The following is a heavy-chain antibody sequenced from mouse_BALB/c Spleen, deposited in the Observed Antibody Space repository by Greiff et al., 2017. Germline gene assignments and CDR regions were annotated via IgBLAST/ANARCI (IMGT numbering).Heavy chain of an antibody. CDR3: ARGRAADY. CDR2: IRNKANGYTT. CDR1: GFTFTDYY. D-gene: IGHD3-3*01. Sequence: EVKLMESGGGLVQPGGSLRLSCATSGFTFTDYYMSWVRQPPGKALEWLGFIRNKANGYTTEYSASVKGRFTISRDNSQSILYLQMNTLRAEDSATYYCARGRAADYWGQGTTLTVSS. V-gene: IGHV7-3*02. J-gene: IGHJ2*01.